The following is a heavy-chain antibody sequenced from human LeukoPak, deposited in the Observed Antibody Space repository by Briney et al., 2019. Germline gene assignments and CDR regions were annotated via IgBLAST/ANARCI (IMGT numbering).Heavy chain of an antibody. CDR2: ISWNSGTI. V-gene: IGHV3-9*01. D-gene: IGHD2-2*01. Sequence: PGRSLRLSCAASGFPFNDYAMHWVRQAPGKGLEWVSSISWNSGTIGYADSVKGRVTISRDNAKNSLYLQMNSLKAEDTALYFYTKAGCSSTTCYSNHWGQGTLVTVSS. CDR1: GFPFNDYA. CDR3: TKAGCSSTTCYSNH. J-gene: IGHJ4*02.